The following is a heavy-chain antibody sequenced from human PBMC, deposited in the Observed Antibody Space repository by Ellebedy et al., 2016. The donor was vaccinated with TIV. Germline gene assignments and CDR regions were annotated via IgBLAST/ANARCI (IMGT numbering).Heavy chain of an antibody. CDR2: IGGSGGNT. Sequence: GGSLRLXCAASGLTFSNYAMSWVRQGPGKGLEWVSTIGGSGGNTLYTGSVKGRFTTSRDDSKNTLNLQMNSLRGEDTAVYYCAVHCSRTSCYGGYFDYWGQGALVTVSP. J-gene: IGHJ4*02. D-gene: IGHD2-2*01. CDR1: GLTFSNYA. CDR3: AVHCSRTSCYGGYFDY. V-gene: IGHV3-23*01.